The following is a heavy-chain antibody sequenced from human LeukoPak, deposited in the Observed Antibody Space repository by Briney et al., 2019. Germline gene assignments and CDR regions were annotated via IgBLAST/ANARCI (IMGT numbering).Heavy chain of an antibody. Sequence: GGSLRLSCAASGFTFSSYWMHWVRQAPGKGLVWVSRINSDGSSTSYADSVKGRFTTSRDNAKNTLYLQMNSLRVEDTAVYYCAAGGGWDPSFGVVTHIDAWGKGTTVAVS. D-gene: IGHD3-3*01. CDR1: GFTFSSYW. CDR3: AAGGGWDPSFGVVTHIDA. CDR2: INSDGSST. J-gene: IGHJ6*03. V-gene: IGHV3-74*01.